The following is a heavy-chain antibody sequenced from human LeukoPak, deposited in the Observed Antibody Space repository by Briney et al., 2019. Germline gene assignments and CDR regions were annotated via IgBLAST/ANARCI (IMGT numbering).Heavy chain of an antibody. J-gene: IGHJ5*02. CDR1: GYTFTGYY. CDR2: IDPNSGGT. Sequence: GASVKVSCKASGYTFTGYYMHWVRQAPGQGLEWMGWIDPNSGGTNYAQKFQGRATMTRDTSISTAYMELSRLRSDDTAVYYCARSKRYCSGGSCLDPWGQGTLVTVSS. CDR3: ARSKRYCSGGSCLDP. V-gene: IGHV1-2*02. D-gene: IGHD2-15*01.